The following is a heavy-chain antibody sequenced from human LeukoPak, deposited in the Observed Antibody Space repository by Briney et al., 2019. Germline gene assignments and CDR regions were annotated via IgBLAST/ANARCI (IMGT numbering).Heavy chain of an antibody. D-gene: IGHD3-3*01. V-gene: IGHV4-34*01. J-gene: IGHJ4*02. Sequence: ASETLSLTCAVYGGSFSGYYWSWIRQPPGKGLEWIGEINHSGSTNYNPSLKSRVTISVDTSKNQFSLKLSSVTAADTAVYYCARQLGITIFGVTNRYYFDYWGQGTLVTVSS. CDR1: GGSFSGYY. CDR3: ARQLGITIFGVTNRYYFDY. CDR2: INHSGST.